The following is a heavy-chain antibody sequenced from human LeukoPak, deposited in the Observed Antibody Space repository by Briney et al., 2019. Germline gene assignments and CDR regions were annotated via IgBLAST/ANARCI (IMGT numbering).Heavy chain of an antibody. Sequence: ASVKVSCKASGGTFSSYAISWVRQAPGQGLEWMGGIIPIFGTANYAQKFQGRVTITTDESTSTAYMELSSLRSEDTAVYYCARTNVSSGGYYPPPYYYYMDVWGKGTPVTVSS. D-gene: IGHD3-3*01. J-gene: IGHJ6*03. V-gene: IGHV1-69*05. CDR1: GGTFSSYA. CDR3: ARTNVSSGGYYPPPYYYYMDV. CDR2: IIPIFGTA.